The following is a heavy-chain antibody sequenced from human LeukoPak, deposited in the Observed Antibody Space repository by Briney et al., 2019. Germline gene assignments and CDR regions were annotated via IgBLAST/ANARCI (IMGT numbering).Heavy chain of an antibody. J-gene: IGHJ4*02. D-gene: IGHD6-6*01. V-gene: IGHV4-59*08. CDR1: GGSISSYY. CDR2: IYYSGST. Sequence: PSETLSLTCTVSGGSISSYYWSWIRQPPGKGLEWIGYIYYSGSTNYNPSLKSRVTISVDTSKKQFSLKLSSVTAADTAVYYCARHSGPYSSSSSFDYWGQGTLVTVSS. CDR3: ARHSGPYSSSSSFDY.